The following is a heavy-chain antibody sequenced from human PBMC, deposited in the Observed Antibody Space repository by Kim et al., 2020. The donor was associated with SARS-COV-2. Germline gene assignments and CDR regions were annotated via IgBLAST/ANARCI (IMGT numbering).Heavy chain of an antibody. Sequence: GGSLRLSCAASGFTFSSYAMSWVRQAPGKGLEWVSAISGSGGSTYYADSVKGLFTISRDNSKNTLYLQMNSLRADDTAVYYCAKGLPSVTVPDHLRYWGQGTLVTVSS. J-gene: IGHJ4*02. CDR2: ISGSGGST. D-gene: IGHD4-17*01. CDR3: AKGLPSVTVPDHLRY. V-gene: IGHV3-23*01. CDR1: GFTFSSYA.